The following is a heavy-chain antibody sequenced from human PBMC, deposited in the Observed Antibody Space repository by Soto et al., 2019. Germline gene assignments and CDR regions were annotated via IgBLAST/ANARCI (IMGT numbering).Heavy chain of an antibody. V-gene: IGHV3-11*01. Sequence: QVQLVESGGGLVKPGGSLRLSCAASGFTFSDYYMSWIRQAPGKGLEWVSYISSSGSTIYYADSVKGRFTISRDNAKNPLYLQMNSLRSEDTAAYYCARDLLHSGDYVDYYYYMDVWGKGTTVTVSS. CDR2: ISSSGSTI. J-gene: IGHJ6*03. D-gene: IGHD4-17*01. CDR1: GFTFSDYY. CDR3: ARDLLHSGDYVDYYYYMDV.